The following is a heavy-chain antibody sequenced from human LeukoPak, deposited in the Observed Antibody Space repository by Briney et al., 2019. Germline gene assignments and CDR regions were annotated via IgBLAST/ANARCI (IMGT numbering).Heavy chain of an antibody. D-gene: IGHD5-24*01. V-gene: IGHV4-30-2*01. Sequence: PSQTLSLTCAVSGGSISSGGYSWSWIRQPPGKGLEWIGYIYHSGSTYYNPSLKSRVTISVDRSKNQFSLKLSPVTAADTAVYYCAGGDGYNYYYFDYWGQGTLVTVSS. CDR1: GGSISSGGYS. CDR2: IYHSGST. J-gene: IGHJ4*02. CDR3: AGGDGYNYYYFDY.